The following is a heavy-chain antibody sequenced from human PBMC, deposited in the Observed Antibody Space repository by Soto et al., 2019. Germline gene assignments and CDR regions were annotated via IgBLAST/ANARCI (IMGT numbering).Heavy chain of an antibody. CDR3: AKGGYTFGFPFDS. CDR1: GFTFGSYA. J-gene: IGHJ4*02. CDR2: IDKTGVST. V-gene: IGHV3-23*01. Sequence: PGGSLRLSCAASGFTFGSYAMSWVRQAPGKGLEWVSTIDKTGVSTYYADSVKGRFTISRDNSKQTLYLQMISLRAEDTAVYYCAKGGYTFGFPFDSWGQGTLVTV. D-gene: IGHD5-18*01.